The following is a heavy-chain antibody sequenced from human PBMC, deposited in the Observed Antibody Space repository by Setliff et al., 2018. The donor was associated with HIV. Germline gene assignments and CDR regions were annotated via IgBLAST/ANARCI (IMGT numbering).Heavy chain of an antibody. CDR3: ARDLRGRYYYGSGRTTSYYFDY. J-gene: IGHJ4*02. CDR1: GGSFSGYY. CDR2: INHSGST. Sequence: PSETLSLTCAVHGGSFSGYYWSWIRQPPGKGLEWIGEINHSGSTNYNPSLKSRVTISVDTSKNQFSLKLSSVTAADTAVYYCARDLRGRYYYGSGRTTSYYFDYWGQGTLVTVSS. V-gene: IGHV4-34*01. D-gene: IGHD3-10*01.